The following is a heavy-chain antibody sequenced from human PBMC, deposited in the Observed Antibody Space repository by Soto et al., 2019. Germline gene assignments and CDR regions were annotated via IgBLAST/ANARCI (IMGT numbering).Heavy chain of an antibody. CDR1: GFTFSSYS. CDR3: ARVGYGDYALDY. V-gene: IGHV3-21*01. CDR2: ISSSSSYI. J-gene: IGHJ4*02. D-gene: IGHD4-17*01. Sequence: EVQLVESGGGLVKPGGSLRLSCAASGFTFSSYSMNWVRQAPGKGLEWVSSISSSSSYIYYADSVKGRFTISRDNAKNSPYLQMNSLRAEDTAVYYCARVGYGDYALDYWGQGTLVTVSS.